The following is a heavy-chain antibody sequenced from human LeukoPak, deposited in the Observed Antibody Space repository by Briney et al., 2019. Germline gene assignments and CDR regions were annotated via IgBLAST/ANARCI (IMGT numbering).Heavy chain of an antibody. J-gene: IGHJ4*02. D-gene: IGHD1-26*01. Sequence: GGSLRLSCVASGFAFSTYGVTWVRQAPGKGLEWVSAIGGSTGRTYYADSVKGRFTVSRDNSKNTLYLQMTSLRAEDTAIYYCAKDRRSLVGPTNFDYWGQGTPVTVSS. V-gene: IGHV3-23*01. CDR1: GFAFSTYG. CDR3: AKDRRSLVGPTNFDY. CDR2: IGGSTGRT.